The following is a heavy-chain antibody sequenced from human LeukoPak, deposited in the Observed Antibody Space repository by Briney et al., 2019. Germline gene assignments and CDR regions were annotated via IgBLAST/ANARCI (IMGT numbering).Heavy chain of an antibody. CDR1: GFTFSSYS. Sequence: PGGSLRLSCAASGFTFSSYSMNWVRQAPGKGLEWVSSISSSSSYIYYADSVKGRFTISRDNAKNSLYLQMNSLRAEDTAVYYCARELGSSWSLDYWGQGTLVTVSS. D-gene: IGHD6-13*01. J-gene: IGHJ4*02. CDR2: ISSSSSYI. V-gene: IGHV3-21*01. CDR3: ARELGSSWSLDY.